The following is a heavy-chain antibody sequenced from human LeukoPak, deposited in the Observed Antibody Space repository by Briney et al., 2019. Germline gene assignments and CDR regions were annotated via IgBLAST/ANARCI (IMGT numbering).Heavy chain of an antibody. CDR1: GYTFTGYY. CDR2: INPNSGGT. Sequence: ASVKVSCKASGYTFTGYYMHWVRQAPGQGLEWMGRINPNSGGTNYAQKFQGRVTMTRDTSTSTAYMELRSLRSDDTAVYYCAVQSAGPPPPHYDFWSGQDAFDIWGQGTMVTVSS. J-gene: IGHJ3*02. D-gene: IGHD3-3*01. V-gene: IGHV1-2*06. CDR3: AVQSAGPPPPHYDFWSGQDAFDI.